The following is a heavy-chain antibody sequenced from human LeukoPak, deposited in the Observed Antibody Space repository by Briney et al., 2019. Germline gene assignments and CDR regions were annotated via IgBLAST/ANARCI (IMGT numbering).Heavy chain of an antibody. CDR1: GYTFTSYG. J-gene: IGHJ4*02. V-gene: IGHV1-18*01. Sequence: ASVKVSCKASGYTFTSYGISWVRQAPGQGLEWMGWISAYNGNTNYAQKLQGRVTMTTDTSTSTAYTELRSLRSDDTAVYYCARADFIAAAGTVDYWGQGTLVTVSS. D-gene: IGHD6-13*01. CDR2: ISAYNGNT. CDR3: ARADFIAAAGTVDY.